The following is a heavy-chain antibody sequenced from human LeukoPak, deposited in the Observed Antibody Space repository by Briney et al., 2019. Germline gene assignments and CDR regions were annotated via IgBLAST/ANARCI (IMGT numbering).Heavy chain of an antibody. CDR3: AREWLRDNWFDP. J-gene: IGHJ5*02. Sequence: PGGSLRLSCAASGFTFRSYWMSWVRQAPGKGLEWVANIKEDGSEKYYVDSVKGRFIISRDNAKTSLSLQMNSLRAEDTAVYYCAREWLRDNWFDPWGQGTLVTVSS. V-gene: IGHV3-7*01. D-gene: IGHD3-10*01. CDR2: IKEDGSEK. CDR1: GFTFRSYW.